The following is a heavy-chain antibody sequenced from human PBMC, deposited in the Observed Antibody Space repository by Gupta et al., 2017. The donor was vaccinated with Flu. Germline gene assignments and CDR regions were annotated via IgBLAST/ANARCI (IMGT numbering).Heavy chain of an antibody. V-gene: IGHV1-2*04. CDR3: ARDGLGYCSGGSCYSFDY. D-gene: IGHD2-15*01. J-gene: IGHJ4*02. CDR1: GYTFTGYY. CDR2: INPNSGGT. Sequence: QVQLVPSGAEVKKPGASVKVSCTASGYTFTGYYMHWVRQAPGQGLEWMGWINPNSGGTNYAQKFQGWVTMTRDTSISTAYMELSRLRSDDTAVYYCARDGLGYCSGGSCYSFDYWSQGTLVTVSS.